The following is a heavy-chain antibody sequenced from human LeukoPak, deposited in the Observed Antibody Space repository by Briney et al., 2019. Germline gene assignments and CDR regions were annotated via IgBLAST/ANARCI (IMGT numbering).Heavy chain of an antibody. CDR3: ARGSGEQQLVYYYYYMDV. CDR1: GYTFTSYD. D-gene: IGHD6-13*01. V-gene: IGHV1-8*01. CDR2: MNPNSGNT. J-gene: IGHJ6*03. Sequence: ASVKVSCKASGYTFTSYDINWVRQATGQGLEWMGWMNPNSGNTGYAQKFQGRVTMTRNTSISTAYMELSSLRSEDTAVYYCARGSGEQQLVYYYYYMDVWGKGTTVTVSS.